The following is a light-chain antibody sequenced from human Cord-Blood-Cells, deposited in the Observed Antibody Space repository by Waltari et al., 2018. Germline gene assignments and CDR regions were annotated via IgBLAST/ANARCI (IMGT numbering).Light chain of an antibody. V-gene: IGLV2-14*01. CDR2: DVS. J-gene: IGLJ3*02. CDR1: SSDVVGYNY. Sequence: QTAPTQPASVAGTPGQSITISCTGTSSDVVGYNYVSWYQQHPGKAPKLMIYDVSNRPSGVSNRFSGSKSGNTASLTISGLQAEDEADYYCSSYTSSSTWVFGGGTKLTVL. CDR3: SSYTSSSTWV.